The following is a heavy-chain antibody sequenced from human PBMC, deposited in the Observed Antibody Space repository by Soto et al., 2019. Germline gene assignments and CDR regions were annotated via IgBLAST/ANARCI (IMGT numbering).Heavy chain of an antibody. D-gene: IGHD5-12*01. Sequence: EVQLVESGGALVQPGRSLRLSCEASGFTFDDYAMYWVRQAPGKGLEWVSSILWDSGSRGYAESVEGRFTISRDNAKNSLYLQMDGLRAEDTAIYYCVPERRVAWTEGDYYGMDFWGQGTTVIVSS. CDR3: VPERRVAWTEGDYYGMDF. CDR2: ILWDSGSR. CDR1: GFTFDDYA. J-gene: IGHJ6*02. V-gene: IGHV3-9*01.